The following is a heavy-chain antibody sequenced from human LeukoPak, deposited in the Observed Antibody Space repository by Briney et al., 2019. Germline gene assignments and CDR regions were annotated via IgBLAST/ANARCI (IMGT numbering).Heavy chain of an antibody. J-gene: IGHJ6*02. V-gene: IGHV3-30*18. CDR1: GFTFSSYG. CDR2: ISYDGSNK. Sequence: GRSLRLSCAASGFTFSSYGMHWVRQAPGKGLEWVAVISYDGSNKYYADSVKGRFTISRDNSKNTLYLQMNSLRAEDTAVYYCAKDDTTVVTPGYYYGMDVWGQGTTVTVSS. D-gene: IGHD4-23*01. CDR3: AKDDTTVVTPGYYYGMDV.